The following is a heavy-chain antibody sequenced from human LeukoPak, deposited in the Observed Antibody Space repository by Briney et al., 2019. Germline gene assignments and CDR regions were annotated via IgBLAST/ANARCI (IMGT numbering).Heavy chain of an antibody. CDR3: AREAKRYNWNWDYFDY. Sequence: SETLSLTCTVSGGSITGHNWSWIRQFPGKGPEWMGYIFHTGNTNQNPSLKSRVIISVDTSKNQFSLRLSSVTASDTAVYYCAREAKRYNWNWDYFDYWGQGTLVTVSP. J-gene: IGHJ4*02. V-gene: IGHV4-59*11. CDR1: GGSITGHN. CDR2: IFHTGNT. D-gene: IGHD1-7*01.